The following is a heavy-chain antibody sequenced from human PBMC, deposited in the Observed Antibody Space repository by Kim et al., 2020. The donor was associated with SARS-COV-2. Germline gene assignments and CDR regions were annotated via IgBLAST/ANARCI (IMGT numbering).Heavy chain of an antibody. V-gene: IGHV3-21*01. CDR1: GFTFSSYS. CDR3: ARGTSMVRGLFDY. Sequence: GGSLRLSCAASGFTFSSYSMNWVRQAPGKGLEWVSSISSSSSYIYYADSVKGRFTISRDNAKNSLYLQMNSLRAEDTAVYYCARGTSMVRGLFDYWGQGTLVTVSS. J-gene: IGHJ4*02. D-gene: IGHD3-10*01. CDR2: ISSSSSYI.